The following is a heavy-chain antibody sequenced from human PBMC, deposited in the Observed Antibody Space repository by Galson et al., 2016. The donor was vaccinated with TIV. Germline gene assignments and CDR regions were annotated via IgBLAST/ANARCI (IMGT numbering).Heavy chain of an antibody. J-gene: IGHJ3*01. CDR2: VSLSGSHT. Sequence: SLRLSCAVSGFSFRNFVMSWVRLAPGKGLEWVSSVSLSGSHTYYADSVKGRFTISRDNSRYTLYLQMNSLRPEDTAIYYCTKFDKSGDYSWDAFDVWGQGAMVTVSS. V-gene: IGHV3-23*01. D-gene: IGHD1-26*01. CDR3: TKFDKSGDYSWDAFDV. CDR1: GFSFRNFV.